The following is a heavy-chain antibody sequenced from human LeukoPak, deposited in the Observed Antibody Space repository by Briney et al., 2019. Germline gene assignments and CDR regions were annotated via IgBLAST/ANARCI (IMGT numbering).Heavy chain of an antibody. V-gene: IGHV3-43*02. J-gene: IGHJ5*02. CDR3: AKGGYSSSWYNWFDP. CDR1: GFTFDDYA. D-gene: IGHD6-13*01. Sequence: GGSLRLSCAASGFTFDDYAMHWVRQAPGKGLQWVSLISGDDSNIYYADSVKGRFTISRDNSKNTLYLQMNSLRAEDTAVYYCAKGGYSSSWYNWFDPWGQGTLVTVSS. CDR2: ISGDDSNI.